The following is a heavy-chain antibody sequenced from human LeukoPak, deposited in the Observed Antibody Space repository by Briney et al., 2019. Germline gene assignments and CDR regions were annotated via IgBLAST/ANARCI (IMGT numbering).Heavy chain of an antibody. CDR1: GFTVSSNY. V-gene: IGHV1-69*01. CDR2: IIPIFGTA. Sequence: SCAASGFTVSSNYMSWVRQAPGQGLEWMGGIIPIFGTANYAQKFQGRVTITADESTSTAYMELSSLRSEDTAVYYCARAGGTYDSSGEFDYWGQGTLVTVSS. CDR3: ARAGGTYDSSGEFDY. J-gene: IGHJ4*02. D-gene: IGHD3-22*01.